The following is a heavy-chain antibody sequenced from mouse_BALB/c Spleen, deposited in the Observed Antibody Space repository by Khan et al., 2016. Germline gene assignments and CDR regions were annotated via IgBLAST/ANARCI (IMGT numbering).Heavy chain of an antibody. V-gene: IGHV5-6-5*01. CDR2: ISGGGRI. Sequence: EVELVESGGGLVKPGGSLKLSCAASGFPFDNYAMSWVRQTPEKRLEWVASISGGGRIYYSDTVKGRFTISRDKAKNILYLQMSSLRSEDAAMYHCTGGDGYDGAWFAYWGQGTLVTVSA. CDR3: TGGDGYDGAWFAY. D-gene: IGHD2-2*01. J-gene: IGHJ3*01. CDR1: GFPFDNYA.